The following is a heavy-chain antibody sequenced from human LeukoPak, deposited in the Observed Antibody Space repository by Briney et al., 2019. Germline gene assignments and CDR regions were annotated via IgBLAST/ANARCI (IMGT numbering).Heavy chain of an antibody. V-gene: IGHV3-30-3*01. CDR2: ISYDGSNK. J-gene: IGHJ4*02. Sequence: GRSLRLSCAASGFTFSSYAMHWVRQAPGKGLEWVAVISYDGSNKYYADSVKGRFTISRDNSKNTLYLQMNSLRAEDTAVYYCASSGYRLRLHLDYWGQGTLVTVSS. D-gene: IGHD5-18*01. CDR3: ASSGYRLRLHLDY. CDR1: GFTFSSYA.